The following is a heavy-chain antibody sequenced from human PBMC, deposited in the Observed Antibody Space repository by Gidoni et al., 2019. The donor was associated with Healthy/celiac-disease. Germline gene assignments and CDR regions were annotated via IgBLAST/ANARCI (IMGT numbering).Heavy chain of an antibody. D-gene: IGHD2-2*01. V-gene: IGHV1-2*06. CDR3: ARDLRNVVVPAARQRYYYYMDV. Sequence: QVQLGQSGAEVKKPGASVKVSCKASGYTFTGYYMHWVRQAPGQGLEWMGRINPNSGGTNYAQKFQGRVTMTRDTSISTAYMELSRLRSDDTAVYYCARDLRNVVVPAARQRYYYYMDVWGKGTTVTVSS. J-gene: IGHJ6*03. CDR1: GYTFTGYY. CDR2: INPNSGGT.